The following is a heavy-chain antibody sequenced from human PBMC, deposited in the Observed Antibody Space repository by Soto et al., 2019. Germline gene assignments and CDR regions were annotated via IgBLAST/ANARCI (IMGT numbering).Heavy chain of an antibody. V-gene: IGHV3-9*01. Sequence: EVQLVEYGGGLVQTGRSLRLSCAASGFTFDDYAMHWVRQALGKGLEWVSGISWNSGIIDYADSVKGRFTISRDNAKNYLYLQMNSLRSEDTALYYCSKGYSYGVLEPLGYWGQGTLVTVSS. CDR1: GFTFDDYA. CDR3: SKGYSYGVLEPLGY. D-gene: IGHD5-18*01. J-gene: IGHJ4*02. CDR2: ISWNSGII.